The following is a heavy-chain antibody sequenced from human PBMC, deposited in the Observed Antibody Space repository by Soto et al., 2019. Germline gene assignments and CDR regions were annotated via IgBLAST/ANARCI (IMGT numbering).Heavy chain of an antibody. Sequence: EVQLLESGGGLVQPGGSLRLSCAASGFTFNTYAMNWVRQAPGKGLEWVSTISVSGDSAYFADSVRGRFTISRDNSKNTVYLQMNSLRADDTAMYYCATRHLSYCSGGTCTPFDFWGQGTLVTVSS. CDR3: ATRHLSYCSGGTCTPFDF. CDR2: ISVSGDSA. V-gene: IGHV3-23*01. D-gene: IGHD2-15*01. J-gene: IGHJ4*02. CDR1: GFTFNTYA.